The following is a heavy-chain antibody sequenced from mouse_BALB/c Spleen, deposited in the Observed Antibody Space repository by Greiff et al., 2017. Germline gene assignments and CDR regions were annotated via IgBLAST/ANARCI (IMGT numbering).Heavy chain of an antibody. J-gene: IGHJ4*01. V-gene: IGHV1-7*01. CDR1: GYTFTSYW. D-gene: IGHD2-10*02. CDR3: ARSRYGNVMDY. Sequence: VQLQQSGAELAKPGASVKMSCKASGYTFTSYWMHWVKQRPGQGLEWIGYINPSTGYTEYNQKFKDKATLTADKSSSTAYMQLSSLTSEDSAVYYCARSRYGNVMDYWGQGTSVTVSS. CDR2: INPSTGYT.